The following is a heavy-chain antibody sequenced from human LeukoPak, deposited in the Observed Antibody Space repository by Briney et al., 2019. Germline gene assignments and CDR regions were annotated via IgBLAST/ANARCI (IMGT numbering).Heavy chain of an antibody. J-gene: IGHJ5*02. CDR2: IKQDGSEK. CDR3: AREVVAAAGNFWFDP. Sequence: GGSLRLSCAASGFTVSSSYMSWVRQAPGKGLEWVANIKQDGSEKYYVDSVKGRFTISRDNAKNSLYLQMNSLRAEDTAVYYCAREVVAAAGNFWFDPWGQGTLVTVSS. V-gene: IGHV3-7*01. CDR1: GFTVSSSY. D-gene: IGHD6-13*01.